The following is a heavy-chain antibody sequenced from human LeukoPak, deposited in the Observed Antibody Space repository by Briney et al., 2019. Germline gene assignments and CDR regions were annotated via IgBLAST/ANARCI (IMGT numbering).Heavy chain of an antibody. CDR3: ASGGYTSSWYVVDY. D-gene: IGHD6-13*01. CDR1: GFSFSNYG. V-gene: IGHV3-30*03. CDR2: ISYDGSIE. Sequence: GRSLRLSCAASGFSFSNYGMHWVRQAPGKGLEWVSVISYDGSIEYYADSVKGRFTISRDNSKNTLYLQMSSLRPEDTAVYYCASGGYTSSWYVVDYWGQGTLVTVSS. J-gene: IGHJ4*02.